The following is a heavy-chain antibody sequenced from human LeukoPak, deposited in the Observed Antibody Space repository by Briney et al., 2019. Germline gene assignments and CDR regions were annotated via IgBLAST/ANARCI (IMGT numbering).Heavy chain of an antibody. J-gene: IGHJ3*02. CDR3: ARDWARTYYYDTSGPYDAFDI. CDR2: ISYDGSNK. D-gene: IGHD3-22*01. Sequence: GGSLRLSCAATGFTFSSYAMHWVRQAPGKWLEWVAVISYDGSNKYYADSVKGRFTISRDNSKNTLYLQMNSLRAEDTAVYYCARDWARTYYYDTSGPYDAFDIWGQGTMVSVSS. CDR1: GFTFSSYA. V-gene: IGHV3-30*04.